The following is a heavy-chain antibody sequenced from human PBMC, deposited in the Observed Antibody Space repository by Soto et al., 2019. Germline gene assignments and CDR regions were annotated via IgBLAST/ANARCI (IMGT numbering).Heavy chain of an antibody. CDR3: ARDTRIAADIDFDY. V-gene: IGHV1-46*01. D-gene: IGHD6-13*01. CDR2: INPSGGST. Sequence: GASVTVSCKASGYTFSSYYMHWVRQALGQGLEWMGIINPSGGSTSYAQKFQGRVTMTRDTSTSTVYMELSSLRSEDTAVYYCARDTRIAADIDFDYWGQGTLVTVSS. CDR1: GYTFSSYY. J-gene: IGHJ4*02.